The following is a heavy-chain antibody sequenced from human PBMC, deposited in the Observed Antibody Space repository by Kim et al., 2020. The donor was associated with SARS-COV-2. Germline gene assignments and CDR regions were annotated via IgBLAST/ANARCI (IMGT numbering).Heavy chain of an antibody. V-gene: IGHV1-46*01. CDR3: AREVVVPAAEFYYYYGMDV. J-gene: IGHJ6*02. CDR2: INPSGGST. CDR1: GYTFTSYY. Sequence: ASVKVSCKASGYTFTSYYMHWVRQAPGQGLEWMGIINPSGGSTSYAQKFQGRVTMTRDTSTSTVYMELSSLRSEDTAVYYCAREVVVPAAEFYYYYGMDVWGQGTTVTVSS. D-gene: IGHD2-2*01.